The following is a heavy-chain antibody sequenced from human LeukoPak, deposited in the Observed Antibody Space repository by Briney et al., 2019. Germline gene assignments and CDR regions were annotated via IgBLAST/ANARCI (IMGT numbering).Heavy chain of an antibody. CDR3: ARRDGYNPFDY. V-gene: IGHV4-39*01. Sequence: SETLSLTCTVSGGSISSSSCYWGWIRQPPGKGLEWIGSIYYSGSTYYNPSLKSRVTISVDTSKNQFSLKLSSVTAADTAVYYCARRDGYNPFDYWGQGTLVTVSS. D-gene: IGHD5-24*01. CDR2: IYYSGST. J-gene: IGHJ4*02. CDR1: GGSISSSSCY.